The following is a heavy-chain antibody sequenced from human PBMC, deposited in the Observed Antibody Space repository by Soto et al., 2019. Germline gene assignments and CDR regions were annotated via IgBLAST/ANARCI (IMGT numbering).Heavy chain of an antibody. V-gene: IGHV3-53*01. CDR1: GFTVSNNY. CDR2: IYSGGYT. D-gene: IGHD3-10*01. CDR3: ATPPGGGGY. J-gene: IGHJ4*02. Sequence: EVQLVESGGGLIQPGGSLRLSCAVSGFTVSNNYMSWVRQAPGKGLEGVSVIYSGGYTAYGDSVKGRFTISRDNSKNTTFLQKERQGAAGPGVFYRATPPGGGGYWGQGTLVTVSS.